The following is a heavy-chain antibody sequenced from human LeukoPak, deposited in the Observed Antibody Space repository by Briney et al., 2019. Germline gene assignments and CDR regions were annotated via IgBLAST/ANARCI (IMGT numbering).Heavy chain of an antibody. CDR2: VSFDARKT. CDR3: VKRGGGDHGLDV. Sequence: GTSLRLSCEASGFTFTNYGMHWVRQAPGKGPECVAVVSFDARKTYYAGFAEGRFTISRGDSNNMVYLQMNSLRTEDTAVYHCVKRGGGDHGLDVWGQGTTVVVS. D-gene: IGHD2-21*02. V-gene: IGHV3-30*18. CDR1: GFTFTNYG. J-gene: IGHJ6*02.